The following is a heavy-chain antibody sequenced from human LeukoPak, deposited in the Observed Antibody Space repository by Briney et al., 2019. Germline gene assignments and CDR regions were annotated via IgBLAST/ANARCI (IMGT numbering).Heavy chain of an antibody. CDR1: GFTFSSYA. V-gene: IGHV3-23*01. Sequence: PGGSLRLSCAASGFTFSSYAMSWVRQAPGKGLEWVSAISGSGGSTYYADSVKGRFTISRDNSKNTLYLQMNSLRAEDTAVYYCATLEGYCSSTSCSAEYFRHWGQGTLVTVSS. CDR3: ATLEGYCSSTSCSAEYFRH. J-gene: IGHJ1*01. CDR2: ISGSGGST. D-gene: IGHD2-2*01.